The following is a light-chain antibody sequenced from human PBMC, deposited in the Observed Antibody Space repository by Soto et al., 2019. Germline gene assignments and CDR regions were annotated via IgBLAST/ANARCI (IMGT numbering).Light chain of an antibody. CDR3: QQYGSSPRT. V-gene: IGKV3-20*01. Sequence: LPQPSSTLSLSPGERATLSCRASESVSDNYLAWYQQRSGQAPRLVIYGASSRASAVPDRFSGSGSGADFTLTIRRLEPEDFAVYYCQQYGSSPRTVGGGTKV. J-gene: IGKJ4*01. CDR1: ESVSDNY. CDR2: GAS.